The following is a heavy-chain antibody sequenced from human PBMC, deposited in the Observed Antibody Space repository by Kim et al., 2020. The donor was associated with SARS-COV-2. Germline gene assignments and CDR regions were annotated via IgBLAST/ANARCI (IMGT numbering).Heavy chain of an antibody. CDR2: IA. CDR3: ALFAGGRYDY. J-gene: IGHJ4*02. V-gene: IGHV1-69*02. D-gene: IGHD2-15*01. Sequence: IANYAQNFQGRVTITADKSTSTAYMELSSLRSEDTAVYYCALFAGGRYDYWGQGTLVTVSS.